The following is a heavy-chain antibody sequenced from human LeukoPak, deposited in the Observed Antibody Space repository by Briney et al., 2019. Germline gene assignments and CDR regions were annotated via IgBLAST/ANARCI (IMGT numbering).Heavy chain of an antibody. CDR2: INHSGST. V-gene: IGHV4-34*01. CDR1: GGSFSGYY. CDR3: ARGRPDAFDI. Sequence: PSETLSLTCAVYGGSFSGYYWSWIRQPPGKGLEWIGEINHSGSTNYNPSLKSRVTISVDTSKNQFSLKLSSVTAADTAVCYCARGRPDAFDIWGQGTMVTVSS. J-gene: IGHJ3*02.